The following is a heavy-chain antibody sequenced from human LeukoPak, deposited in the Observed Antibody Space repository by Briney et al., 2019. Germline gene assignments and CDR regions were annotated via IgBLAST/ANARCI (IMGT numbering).Heavy chain of an antibody. Sequence: GGSLKLSCAASGFTFSGSAMHWVRQASGKGLEWVGRIRSKANSYATAYAASVKGRFTISRDDSKSTAYLQMNSLKTEDTAVYYCTRETYDILTAFYYYYGMDVWGQGTTVTVSS. D-gene: IGHD3-9*01. V-gene: IGHV3-73*01. CDR3: TRETYDILTAFYYYYGMDV. J-gene: IGHJ6*02. CDR1: GFTFSGSA. CDR2: IRSKANSYAT.